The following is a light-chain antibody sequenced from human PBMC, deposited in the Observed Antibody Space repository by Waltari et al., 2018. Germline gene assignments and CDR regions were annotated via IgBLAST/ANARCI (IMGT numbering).Light chain of an antibody. CDR2: EDS. CDR3: QVWDSIIF. Sequence: SYELSQPRSVSVALGQTASITCGGNNIGSKNVHWYQQKPGQAPVMVIYEDSNRPSGVPERLSGSKSGNTATLTISRAQAGDEADYYCQVWDSIIFFGGGTKLTVL. J-gene: IGLJ2*01. V-gene: IGLV3-9*01. CDR1: NIGSKN.